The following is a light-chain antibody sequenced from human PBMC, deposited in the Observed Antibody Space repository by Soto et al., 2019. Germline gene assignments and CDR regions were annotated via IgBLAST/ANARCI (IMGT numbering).Light chain of an antibody. CDR1: SSNIGAGYD. CDR3: QSYDRSLRVV. V-gene: IGLV1-40*01. Sequence: QSVLTQPPSVSGAPGQRVTISCTGSSSNIGAGYDVHWYQQLPGTAPKLLIYGNSNRPSGVPDRFSGSKSGTSASLAITGLQAEDEAYYYCQSYDRSLRVVFGGGTKLTVL. CDR2: GNS. J-gene: IGLJ2*01.